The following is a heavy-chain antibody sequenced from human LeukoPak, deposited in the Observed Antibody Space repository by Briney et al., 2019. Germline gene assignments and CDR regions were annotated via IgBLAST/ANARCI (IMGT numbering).Heavy chain of an antibody. J-gene: IGHJ6*03. D-gene: IGHD2-21*01. V-gene: IGHV3-30*18. CDR1: GFTFDDYA. CDR3: AKDGLAYCGGDCYIEYYYYMDV. CDR2: IWYGGSNK. Sequence: GRSLRLSCAASGFTFDDYAMHWVRQAPGKGLEWVAVIWYGGSNKYYADSVKGRFTISRDKSKNTLYLQMNSLRAEDTAVYYCAKDGLAYCGGDCYIEYYYYMDVWGKGTTVTVSS.